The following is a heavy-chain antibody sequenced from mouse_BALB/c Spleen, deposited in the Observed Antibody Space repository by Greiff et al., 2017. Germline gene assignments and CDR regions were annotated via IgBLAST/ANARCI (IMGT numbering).Heavy chain of an antibody. CDR3: ARGTGTEAMDY. CDR1: GYAFTNYL. Sequence: VQLQQSGAELVRPGTSVKVSCKASGYAFTNYLIEWVKQRPGQGLEWIGVINPGSGGTNYNEKFKGKATLTADKSSSTAYMQLSSQTSDDSAVYFCARGTGTEAMDYWGQGTSVTVSS. V-gene: IGHV1-54*01. J-gene: IGHJ4*01. D-gene: IGHD4-1*01. CDR2: INPGSGGT.